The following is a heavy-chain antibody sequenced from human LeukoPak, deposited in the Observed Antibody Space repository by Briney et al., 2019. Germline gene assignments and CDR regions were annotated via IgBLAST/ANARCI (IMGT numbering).Heavy chain of an antibody. V-gene: IGHV1-8*01. CDR2: MNPNSGNT. CDR3: AKSITMVRGVIRSVGFDP. D-gene: IGHD3-10*01. J-gene: IGHJ5*02. CDR1: GYTFTSYD. Sequence: ASVKVSCKASGYTFTSYDINWVRQATGQGLEWMGWMNPNSGNTGYEQKFQGRVTMTRKTSISTAYMELSSLRSEDTAVYYCAKSITMVRGVIRSVGFDPWGQGTLVTVSS.